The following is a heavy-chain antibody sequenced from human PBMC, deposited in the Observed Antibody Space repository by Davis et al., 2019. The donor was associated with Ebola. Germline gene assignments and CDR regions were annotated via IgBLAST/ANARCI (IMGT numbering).Heavy chain of an antibody. CDR3: ARDSGIAARPILGYYYYCMDV. D-gene: IGHD6-6*01. CDR1: GYTFTSYY. Sequence: ASVKVSCKASGYTFTSYYMHWVRQAPGQGLERMGIINPSGGSTSYAQKFQGRVTMTRDTSTSTVYMELSSLRSEDTAVYYCARDSGIAARPILGYYYYCMDVWGQGTTVTVSS. J-gene: IGHJ6*02. CDR2: INPSGGST. V-gene: IGHV1-46*01.